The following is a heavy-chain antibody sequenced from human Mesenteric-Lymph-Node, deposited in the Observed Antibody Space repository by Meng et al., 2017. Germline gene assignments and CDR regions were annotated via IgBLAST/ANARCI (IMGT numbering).Heavy chain of an antibody. Sequence: GRRGDSGGGLVQPGGTLRLSCAPSGFTFSTYWMHWVRQAPGKGLVWVSRINSDGTITTYADSVKGRFVISRDNAKNTLYLQMNTLRAEDTAVYYCAAAMGSFWGQGALVTVSS. J-gene: IGHJ4*02. D-gene: IGHD5-18*01. CDR3: AAAMGSF. V-gene: IGHV3-74*01. CDR2: INSDGTIT. CDR1: GFTFSTYW.